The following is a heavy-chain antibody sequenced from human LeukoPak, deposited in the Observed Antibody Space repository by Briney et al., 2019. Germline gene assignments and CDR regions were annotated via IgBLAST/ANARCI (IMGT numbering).Heavy chain of an antibody. Sequence: SETPSLTCTVSGGSISSSSYYWGWIRQPPGKGLEWIGSIYYSGSTYYNPSLKSRVTISVDTSKNQFSLKLSSVTAADTAVYYCARRGYSSGWYCFDYWGQGTLVTVSS. CDR3: ARRGYSSGWYCFDY. CDR1: GGSISSSSYY. D-gene: IGHD6-19*01. V-gene: IGHV4-39*01. J-gene: IGHJ4*02. CDR2: IYYSGST.